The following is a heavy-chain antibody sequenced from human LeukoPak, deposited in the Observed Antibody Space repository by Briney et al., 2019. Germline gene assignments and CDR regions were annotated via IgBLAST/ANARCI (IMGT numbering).Heavy chain of an antibody. Sequence: PSETLSLTCTVSGGSISSGSYYWSWLRQPAGQGLEWLGRTYTSGSTNYNPSLKSRVTISIYTSKVQLSLKLSAVTAADTAVNYCAGGIEYSSSSDYWGQGTLVTVSS. V-gene: IGHV4-61*02. D-gene: IGHD6-6*01. CDR1: GGSISSGSYY. J-gene: IGHJ4*02. CDR2: TYTSGST. CDR3: AGGIEYSSSSDY.